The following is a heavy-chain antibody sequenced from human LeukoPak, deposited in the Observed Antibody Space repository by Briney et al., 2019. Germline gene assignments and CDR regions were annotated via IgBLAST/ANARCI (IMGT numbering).Heavy chain of an antibody. CDR2: ISYDANIGSNK. CDR1: GFTFSRYA. J-gene: IGHJ4*02. V-gene: IGHV3-30-3*01. CDR3: ARDGGYDFWSGYYQDY. D-gene: IGHD3-3*01. Sequence: SGGSLRLSCATSGFTFSRYAMHWVRQAPGKGLEWVALISYDANIGSNKYYADSVKGRFIISRDNSKNTLYLQMNSLRAEDTAVYYCARDGGYDFWSGYYQDYWGQGTLVTVSS.